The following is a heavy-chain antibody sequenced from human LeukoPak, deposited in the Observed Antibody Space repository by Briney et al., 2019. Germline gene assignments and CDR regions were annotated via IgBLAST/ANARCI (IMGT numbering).Heavy chain of an antibody. V-gene: IGHV3-48*03. CDR2: ISSSGSTI. CDR3: ARGYSSSWCLGY. J-gene: IGHJ4*02. CDR1: GFTFSSYE. D-gene: IGHD6-13*01. Sequence: GGSLRLSCAASGFTFSSYEMNWVRQAPGKGLEWVSYISSSGSTIYYADSVKGRFTISRDNAKNSLYLQMNSLRAEDTADYYCARGYSSSWCLGYWGQGTLVTVSS.